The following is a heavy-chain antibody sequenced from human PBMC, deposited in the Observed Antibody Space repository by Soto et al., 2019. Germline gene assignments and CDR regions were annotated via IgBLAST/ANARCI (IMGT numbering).Heavy chain of an antibody. D-gene: IGHD6-19*01. J-gene: IGHJ4*02. CDR3: ARGGWKLFDY. CDR1: GGSISSSSYY. Sequence: PSQTLSLTCTVSGGSISSSSYYWSWIRQPPGKGLEWIGYIYYSGSTNYNPALESRVTISVDTSKNQFSLKLSSVTAADTAVYYCARGGWKLFDYWGQGTLVTXSS. V-gene: IGHV4-61*01. CDR2: IYYSGST.